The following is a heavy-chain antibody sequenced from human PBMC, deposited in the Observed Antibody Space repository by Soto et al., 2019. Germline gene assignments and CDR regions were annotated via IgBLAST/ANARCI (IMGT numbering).Heavy chain of an antibody. D-gene: IGHD2-15*01. CDR3: ARDQSVAQTLYYYTDL. J-gene: IGHJ6*03. CDR1: GFSLGRYA. Sequence: EVQLVESGGGLIQPGGSLRLSCAASGFSLGRYAMNWVRQAPGKGLEWVSYISSSSANIKYADSVKGRFTISRANAKNSLYLQMDSLRVEDMAVYYCARDQSVAQTLYYYTDLWGKGTTVTVSS. CDR2: ISSSSANI. V-gene: IGHV3-48*01.